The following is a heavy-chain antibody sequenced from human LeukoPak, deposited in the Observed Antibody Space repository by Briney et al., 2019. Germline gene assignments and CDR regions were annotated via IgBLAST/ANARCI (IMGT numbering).Heavy chain of an antibody. V-gene: IGHV3-74*01. Sequence: PGGSLRLSCVASGFTFSSYWMYWVRQAPAKGLVWVSRINTEGKTTHYADSVKGRFIISRDNAKNTLYLEMNSLRAEDTAVYYCARDLGSYAHAWYFDLWGRGTLVTVSS. CDR1: GFTFSSYW. CDR3: ARDLGSYAHAWYFDL. J-gene: IGHJ2*01. D-gene: IGHD1-26*01. CDR2: INTEGKTT.